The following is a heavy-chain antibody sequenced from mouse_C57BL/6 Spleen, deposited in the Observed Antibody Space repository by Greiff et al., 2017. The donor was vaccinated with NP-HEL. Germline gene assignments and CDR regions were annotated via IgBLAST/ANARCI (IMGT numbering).Heavy chain of an antibody. CDR1: GYTFTSYW. Sequence: VQLQQSGAELVKPGASVKMSCKASGYTFTSYWITWVKQRPGQGLEWIGDIYPGSGSTNYNEKFKSKATLTVDTSSSTAYMQLSSLTSEDSAVYYCARRGGSHAMDYWGQGTSVTVSS. CDR2: IYPGSGST. CDR3: ARRGGSHAMDY. V-gene: IGHV1-55*01. J-gene: IGHJ4*01. D-gene: IGHD1-1*01.